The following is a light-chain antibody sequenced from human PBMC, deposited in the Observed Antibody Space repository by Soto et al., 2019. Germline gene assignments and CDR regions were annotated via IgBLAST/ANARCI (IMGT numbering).Light chain of an antibody. CDR3: AAWDDSLRGWV. CDR2: RDS. J-gene: IGLJ3*02. V-gene: IGLV1-47*01. Sequence: QSVLTQPPSASGTPGQRVTISCSESSSSIGSNYIYWYQQLPGTAPKLLIYRDSQRPSGVPDRFSGSKSGTSASLAFSGLRSEDEADYFCAAWDDSLRGWVFGGGTKLTVL. CDR1: SSSIGSNY.